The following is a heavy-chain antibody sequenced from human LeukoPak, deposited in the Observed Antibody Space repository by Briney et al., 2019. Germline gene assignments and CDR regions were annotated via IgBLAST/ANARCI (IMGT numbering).Heavy chain of an antibody. CDR1: GGSISSYY. Sequence: PSETLTLTCTVSGGSISSYYWRWIREPPGKGLEWIGYIYYSGSTNYNPSLKSRVTISVDTSKNQFSSKLSSVTAADTAVYCWAREGAAADTGLDYWGQGTRVTVSS. V-gene: IGHV4-59*01. CDR2: IYYSGST. J-gene: IGHJ4*02. D-gene: IGHD6-13*01. CDR3: AREGAAADTGLDY.